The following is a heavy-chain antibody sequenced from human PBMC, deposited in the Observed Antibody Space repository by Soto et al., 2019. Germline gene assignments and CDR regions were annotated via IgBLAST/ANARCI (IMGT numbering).Heavy chain of an antibody. V-gene: IGHV1-18*04. Sequence: ASVKVSCKASGYTFTSYGISWVRQAPGQGLEWMGWISAYNGNTNYAQKLQGRVTMTTDTSTSTAYMELRSLRSDDTAVYYCARDSLFYGDYTGNWFDPWGQGTLVTVSS. CDR2: ISAYNGNT. D-gene: IGHD4-17*01. J-gene: IGHJ5*02. CDR3: ARDSLFYGDYTGNWFDP. CDR1: GYTFTSYG.